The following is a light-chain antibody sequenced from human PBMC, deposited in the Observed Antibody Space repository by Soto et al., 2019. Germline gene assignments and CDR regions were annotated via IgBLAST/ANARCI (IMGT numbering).Light chain of an antibody. CDR2: RAS. CDR3: QQYNNWPRAT. Sequence: DIVMTQSPGSLSVSPGERATLSCRASQSINSNLAWYQQKPGQAPRLFIFRASSRATGLPARFSASGSGTDFNLTISSLQSEDFAVYYCQQYNNWPRATFGGGTKVDIK. V-gene: IGKV3-15*01. J-gene: IGKJ4*01. CDR1: QSINSN.